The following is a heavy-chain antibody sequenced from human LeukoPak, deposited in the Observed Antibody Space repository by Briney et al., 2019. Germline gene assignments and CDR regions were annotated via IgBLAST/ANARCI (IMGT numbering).Heavy chain of an antibody. CDR3: AREVGYSSSYYGRFAP. D-gene: IGHD2-2*01. J-gene: IGHJ5*02. CDR2: VNPNNGVP. Sequence: GASVKVSCKASVYTFTGYYMHWVRQAPGQGLEWMGRVNPNNGVPNYAQKFQGRGTITWDSAISTFYMELSSLRSDDTAVYFCAREVGYSSSYYGRFAPWGQGTLVIVSS. CDR1: VYTFTGYY. V-gene: IGHV1-2*06.